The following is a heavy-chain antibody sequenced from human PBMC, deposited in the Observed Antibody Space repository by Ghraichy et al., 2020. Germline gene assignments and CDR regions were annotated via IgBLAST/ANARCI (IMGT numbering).Heavy chain of an antibody. V-gene: IGHV4-30-4*01. D-gene: IGHD3-22*01. CDR3: ARAKRYYDSSGYPLDY. CDR1: GGSISSGDYY. J-gene: IGHJ4*02. Sequence: SETLSPTCTVSGGSISSGDYYWSWIRQPPGKGLEWIGYIYYSGSTYYNPSLKSRVTISVDTSKNQFSLKLSSVTAADTAVYYCARAKRYYDSSGYPLDYWGQGTLVTVSS. CDR2: IYYSGST.